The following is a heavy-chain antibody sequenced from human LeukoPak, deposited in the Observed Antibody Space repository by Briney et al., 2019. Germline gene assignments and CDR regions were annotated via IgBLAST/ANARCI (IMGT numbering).Heavy chain of an antibody. V-gene: IGHV3-33*01. CDR2: IWYDGYNK. J-gene: IGHJ4*02. Sequence: PGRSLRLSCTASGFTFSDYGMHWVRQAPGKGLEWVAIIWYDGYNKYYADSVRGRFTISRDNSKNTVYVQMNNLRAEDTAVYYCARDRDRAEFYSDYWGQGTLVTVSS. D-gene: IGHD1-14*01. CDR3: ARDRDRAEFYSDY. CDR1: GFTFSDYG.